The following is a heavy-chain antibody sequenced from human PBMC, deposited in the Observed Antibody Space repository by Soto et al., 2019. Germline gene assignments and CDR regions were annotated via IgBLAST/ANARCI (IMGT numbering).Heavy chain of an antibody. J-gene: IGHJ6*02. D-gene: IGHD3-16*01. CDR1: GYIFPSYW. V-gene: IGHV5-51*01. CDR3: ARGGAIHNYYYYGMDV. Sequence: GEALKISCKGSGYIFPSYWIGWVRQMPGKGLEWMGNINPGDSDTRYSPSFQGQVTIAADKVTGTTYLQWGSLKASDGTMYLCARGGAIHNYYYYGMDVWGQGSTVTISS. CDR2: INPGDSDT.